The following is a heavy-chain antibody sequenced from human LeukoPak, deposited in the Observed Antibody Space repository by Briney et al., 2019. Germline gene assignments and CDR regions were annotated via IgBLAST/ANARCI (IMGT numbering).Heavy chain of an antibody. J-gene: IGHJ4*02. V-gene: IGHV3-30*04. CDR1: GFTFSSYA. Sequence: GRSLRLSCAASGFTFSSYAMHWVRQAPGKGLEWVAVISYDGSNKYYADSVKGRFTISRDNSKNMLFLQMNSLSAEDTAIYYCEREWFGESNWGQGARVTVSS. CDR2: ISYDGSNK. CDR3: EREWFGESN. D-gene: IGHD3-10*01.